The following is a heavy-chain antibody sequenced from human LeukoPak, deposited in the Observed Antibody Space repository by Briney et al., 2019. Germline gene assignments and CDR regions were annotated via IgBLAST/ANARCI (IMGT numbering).Heavy chain of an antibody. Sequence: GASVKVSCKASGYTFTSYGISWVRQAPGQGLEWMGWISAYNGNTNYAQKLQGRVTMTRDTSTSTVYMELSSLRSEDTAVYYCARAGDYYYYGMDVWGQGTTVTVSS. CDR1: GYTFTSYG. CDR3: ARAGDYYYYGMDV. D-gene: IGHD3-10*01. V-gene: IGHV1-18*01. CDR2: ISAYNGNT. J-gene: IGHJ6*02.